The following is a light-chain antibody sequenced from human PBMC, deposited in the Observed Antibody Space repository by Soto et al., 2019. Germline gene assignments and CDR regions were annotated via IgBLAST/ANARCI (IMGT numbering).Light chain of an antibody. J-gene: IGLJ1*01. V-gene: IGLV2-14*03. Sequence: QSVLTQPASVSGSPGQSITISCTGTSSDVGGYNYVSWYQQHPGKAPKFIIYDVSNRPSGVSNRFSGSKSGNTASLTISGLQAEDEADYYCFSYRSSSDRYVFGNGTKVTVL. CDR2: DVS. CDR1: SSDVGGYNY. CDR3: FSYRSSSDRYV.